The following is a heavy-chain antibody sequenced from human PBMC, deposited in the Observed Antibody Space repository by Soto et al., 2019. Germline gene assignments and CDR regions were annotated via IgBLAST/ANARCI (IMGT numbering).Heavy chain of an antibody. CDR1: GFTFTSYG. CDR2: ISYDGSDK. Sequence: QVQLEESGGGVVQPGRSLRLSCKASGFTFTSYGMQWVRQAPGKGLEWVALISYDGSDKLYADSVEGRFTISRDNSKNTVYLQMNSLRIEDTAMYHCGKFSDIEVPGMGDWFDPWGQGTLVTVTS. D-gene: IGHD6-19*01. CDR3: GKFSDIEVPGMGDWFDP. J-gene: IGHJ5*02. V-gene: IGHV3-30*18.